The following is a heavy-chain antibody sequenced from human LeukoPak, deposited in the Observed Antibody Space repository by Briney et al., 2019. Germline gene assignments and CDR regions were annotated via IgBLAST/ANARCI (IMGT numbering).Heavy chain of an antibody. V-gene: IGHV1-2*06. CDR3: ARDFTSTPNWEFDY. J-gene: IGHJ4*02. D-gene: IGHD1-26*01. CDR1: GYTFVDYF. CDR2: INTDSGGA. Sequence: GASVKVSCKASGYTFVDYFIHWVRQAPGQGLERMGRINTDSGGAEYEQKFQGRVIMTRDTSISTAYVEVSGLTSDDTAVYYCARDFTSTPNWEFDYWGQGTLVTVSS.